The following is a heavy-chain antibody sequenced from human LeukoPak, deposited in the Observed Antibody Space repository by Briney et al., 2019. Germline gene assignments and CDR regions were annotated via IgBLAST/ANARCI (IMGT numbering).Heavy chain of an antibody. J-gene: IGHJ6*03. CDR1: GGSMSGYF. V-gene: IGHV4-4*09. CDR2: IYSTGTT. CDR3: ARHNPPPTGFCSGTSCFMSGSQYFYMDV. Sequence: SETLCLTCTVSGGSMSGYFWSWIRQPPGKGPEWIGYIYSTGTTNCRPSLSSRVTISVDTSKNQLSLNLRFVTATDTAVYHCARHNPPPTGFCSGTSCFMSGSQYFYMDVWGKGTSVTVS. D-gene: IGHD2-2*01.